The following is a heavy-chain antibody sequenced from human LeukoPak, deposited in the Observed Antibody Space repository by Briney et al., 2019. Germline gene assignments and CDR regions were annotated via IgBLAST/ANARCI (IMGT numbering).Heavy chain of an antibody. J-gene: IGHJ4*02. Sequence: SETLSLTCAVYGGSFSGYYWSWIRQPPGKGLEWIGEINHSGSTNYNPSLKSRVTISVDTSKNQFSLKLSSVTAADTAVYYCARVRTNYGDYEDYWGQGTLVTVSS. V-gene: IGHV4-34*01. CDR1: GGSFSGYY. D-gene: IGHD4-17*01. CDR2: INHSGST. CDR3: ARVRTNYGDYEDY.